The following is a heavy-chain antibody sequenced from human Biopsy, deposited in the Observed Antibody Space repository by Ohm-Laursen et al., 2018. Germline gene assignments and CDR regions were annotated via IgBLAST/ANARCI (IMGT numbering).Heavy chain of an antibody. D-gene: IGHD2-15*01. CDR2: INQSGST. V-gene: IGHV4-34*08. Sequence: SQTLSLTCVVFGRTFSDYSWTWIRQPPGKGLEWIGQINQSGSTNYNPSLKSRVTISADASKYEFSLRLTSVTAADTAVYLCGNEVHGRDYWGLGAQVTVSS. CDR1: GRTFSDYS. CDR3: GNEVHGRDY. J-gene: IGHJ4*02.